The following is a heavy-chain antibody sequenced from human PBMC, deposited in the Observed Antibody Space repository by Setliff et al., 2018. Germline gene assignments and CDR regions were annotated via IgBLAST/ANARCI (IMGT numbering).Heavy chain of an antibody. Sequence: SETLSLTCAVPGGSISSSSYYWGWIRQSPGEGLVWIANIHYNGNLYYNPSLKNRATISMDTSKIQFSLKLISVTAADTALYFCARRPTGPGAPFDIWGHGTMVTVSS. CDR3: ARRPTGPGAPFDI. CDR2: IHYNGNL. D-gene: IGHD3-10*01. CDR1: GGSISSSSYY. J-gene: IGHJ3*02. V-gene: IGHV4-39*01.